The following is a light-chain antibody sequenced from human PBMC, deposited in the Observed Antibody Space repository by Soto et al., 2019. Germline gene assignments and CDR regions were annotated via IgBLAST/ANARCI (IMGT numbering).Light chain of an antibody. CDR2: KAS. CDR3: QQYNSYSIT. Sequence: TQSPGTLSLSPWERATLSCMASQSISTWLALYQQKSGKAPKLLIYKASTLKSGVPSRFSGSGSGTEFTLTISSLQPDDFATYYCQQYNSYSITVGQGTRLEIK. V-gene: IGKV1-5*03. J-gene: IGKJ5*01. CDR1: QSISTW.